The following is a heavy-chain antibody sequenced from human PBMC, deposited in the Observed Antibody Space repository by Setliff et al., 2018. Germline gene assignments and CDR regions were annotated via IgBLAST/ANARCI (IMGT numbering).Heavy chain of an antibody. D-gene: IGHD3-22*01. CDR1: GGSISSSRYY. V-gene: IGHV4-39*07. CDR3: ARGRGISMIVVVTHDAFDI. Sequence: SETLSLTCTVSGGSISSSRYYWGWIRQSPGKGLEWIGSIYYSGSTYYNPSLKSRVTISVDTSKNQFSLKLSSVTAADTAVYYCARGRGISMIVVVTHDAFDIWGQGTMVTVSS. CDR2: IYYSGST. J-gene: IGHJ3*02.